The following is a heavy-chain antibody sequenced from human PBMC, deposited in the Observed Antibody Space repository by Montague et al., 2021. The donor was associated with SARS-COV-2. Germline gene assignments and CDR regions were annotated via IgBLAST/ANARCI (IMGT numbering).Heavy chain of an antibody. Sequence: SETLSLTCSVSGDSTTNHYWSWIRQPAGKGLEWIGRMHFTGKTNFSPFFSSRLTMSADTSKNQFSLKLTSVTAVDTAIYFCARDRFDLGAGRQGTIDFWGQGTLVTVSS. CDR1: GDSTTNHY. D-gene: IGHD3-10*01. V-gene: IGHV4-4*07. J-gene: IGHJ4*02. CDR2: MHFTGKT. CDR3: ARDRFDLGAGRQGTIDF.